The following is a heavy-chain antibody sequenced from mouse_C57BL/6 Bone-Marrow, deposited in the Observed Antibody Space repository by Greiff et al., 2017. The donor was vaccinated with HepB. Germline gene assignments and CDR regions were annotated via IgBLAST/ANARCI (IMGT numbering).Heavy chain of an antibody. D-gene: IGHD2-3*01. J-gene: IGHJ2*01. CDR2: IDPSDSYT. V-gene: IGHV1-69*01. Sequence: QVQLQQPGAELVMPGASVKLSCKASGYTFTSYWMHWVKQRPGQGLEWIGEIDPSDSYTNYNQKFKGKATLTVDTSSSTAYMQLSSLTSEDSAVYFCARELQRWLDYWGQGTTLTVSS. CDR1: GYTFTSYW. CDR3: ARELQRWLDY.